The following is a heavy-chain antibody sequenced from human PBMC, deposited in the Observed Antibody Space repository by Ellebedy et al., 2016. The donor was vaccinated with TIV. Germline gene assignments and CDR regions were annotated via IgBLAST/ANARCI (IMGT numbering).Heavy chain of an antibody. D-gene: IGHD2-15*01. V-gene: IGHV3-23*01. Sequence: PGGSLRLSCAASGFAFSSFAMNWVRQAPGKGLEWVSAISGSGGRTNYADSVKGRFTISRDNSKSTLYLQMNSLRAEDTAVYFCAKRLEGVAATGGAFSYWGQGTLVTVSS. CDR2: ISGSGGRT. CDR3: AKRLEGVAATGGAFSY. CDR1: GFAFSSFA. J-gene: IGHJ4*02.